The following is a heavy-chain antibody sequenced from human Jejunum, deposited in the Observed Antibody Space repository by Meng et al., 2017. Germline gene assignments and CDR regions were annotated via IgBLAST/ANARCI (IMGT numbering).Heavy chain of an antibody. CDR3: ARDSETYPTYFDY. CDR1: GGSVSSGFYY. J-gene: IGHJ4*02. Sequence: VQLQEAGSGLVGPSETLSLTCTVSGGSVSSGFYYWSWIRQPPGKGLEWIGYISDSGTTNYNPSLKSRVTMSVDTSKNHFSLKLTSVTAADTAVYFCARDSETYPTYFDYWGQGTLVTVSS. D-gene: IGHD5-24*01. V-gene: IGHV4-61*03. CDR2: ISDSGTT.